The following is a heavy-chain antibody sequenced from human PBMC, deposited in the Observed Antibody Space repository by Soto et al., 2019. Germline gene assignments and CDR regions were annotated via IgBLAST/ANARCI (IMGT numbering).Heavy chain of an antibody. Sequence: QVQLVQSGAEVKKPGSSVKVSCKASGGTFSSYAISWVRQAPGQGLEWMGGFIPIFGTANYAQKLQGRVTITADESTSTAYMELSSLKSGDTAVYYCAGHGITGTWGYYYGMDVWGQGTTVTVSS. D-gene: IGHD1-7*01. CDR3: AGHGITGTWGYYYGMDV. V-gene: IGHV1-69*12. CDR2: FIPIFGTA. CDR1: GGTFSSYA. J-gene: IGHJ6*02.